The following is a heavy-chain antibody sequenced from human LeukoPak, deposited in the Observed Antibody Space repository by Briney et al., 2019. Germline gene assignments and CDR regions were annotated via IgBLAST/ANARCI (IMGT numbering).Heavy chain of an antibody. D-gene: IGHD3-3*01. V-gene: IGHV3-30-3*01. CDR2: ISSDGSNT. Sequence: GGSLRLSCAASRFIFSNYAIHWVGQAPGKGLHWVAVISSDGSNTYYADSVKGRFTISRDNSKNTLYLQMDSLRTEDTAVYYCARPLKFPDLWNAFDIWGQGTLVTVSS. CDR1: RFIFSNYA. J-gene: IGHJ3*02. CDR3: ARPLKFPDLWNAFDI.